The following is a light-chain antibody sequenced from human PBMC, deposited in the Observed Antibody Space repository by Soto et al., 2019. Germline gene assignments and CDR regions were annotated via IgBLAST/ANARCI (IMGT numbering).Light chain of an antibody. J-gene: IGLJ2*01. Sequence: QSALTQPPSASGSPGQSVTISCTGTSSDVGGYNYVSWYQQHPGKAPKLMIYEVSKRPSGVPDRFSGSKSGNTASLTVSGLQAEDEADYYCSSYAGSNNFVVCGGGTQLTLL. CDR2: EVS. V-gene: IGLV2-8*01. CDR1: SSDVGGYNY. CDR3: SSYAGSNNFVV.